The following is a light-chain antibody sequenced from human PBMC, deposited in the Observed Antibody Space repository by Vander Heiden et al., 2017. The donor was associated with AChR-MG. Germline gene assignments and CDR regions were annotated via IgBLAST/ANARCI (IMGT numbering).Light chain of an antibody. J-gene: IGLJ2*01. Sequence: SYELTQPPSVSVSPGQPASITGSGETLGDKYACWYQQQPGQSPVLVIYQDSKRPSGIPERFSGSNSGNTATLTISGTQAMDEADYYCQAWDSSSVVFGGGTKLTVL. CDR1: TLGDKY. V-gene: IGLV3-1*01. CDR2: QDS. CDR3: QAWDSSSVV.